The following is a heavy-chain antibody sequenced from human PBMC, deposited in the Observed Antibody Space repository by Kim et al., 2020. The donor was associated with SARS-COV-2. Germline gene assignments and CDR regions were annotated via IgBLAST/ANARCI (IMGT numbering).Heavy chain of an antibody. CDR1: GVSISSFY. D-gene: IGHD3-22*01. Sequence: SETLSLICTVSGVSISSFYWSWIRQSPGKGLEWIGYIYESGSTSYNPSLKTRVTISGDTSKNQFSLNLRSVTAADTAVYYCARNNHYYDSVRYFDLWGR. CDR2: IYESGST. V-gene: IGHV4-59*08. J-gene: IGHJ2*01. CDR3: ARNNHYYDSVRYFDL.